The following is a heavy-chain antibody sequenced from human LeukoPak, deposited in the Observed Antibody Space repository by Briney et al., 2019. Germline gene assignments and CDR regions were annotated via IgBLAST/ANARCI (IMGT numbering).Heavy chain of an antibody. CDR1: GFTFSSYA. Sequence: HSGRSLRLSCAASGFTFSSYAMHWVRQAPGKGLEWVAVISYDGSNKYYADSVKGRFTISRDNAKNSLYLQMNSLRAEDTAVYYCARTIVVASPTFFDYWGQGTLVTVSS. CDR3: ARTIVVASPTFFDY. V-gene: IGHV3-30-3*01. CDR2: ISYDGSNK. D-gene: IGHD2-2*01. J-gene: IGHJ4*02.